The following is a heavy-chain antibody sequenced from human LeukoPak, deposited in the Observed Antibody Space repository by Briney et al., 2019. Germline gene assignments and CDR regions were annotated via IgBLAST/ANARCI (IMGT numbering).Heavy chain of an antibody. V-gene: IGHV3-33*01. D-gene: IGHD1-26*01. CDR1: GFTFWKYG. Sequence: GGSLRLSCATSGFTFWKYGMHWVRKAPGKGLEWVAIAWNDGRTTHHADSVKGRFSISRDNSKNTLYLQMNSLRAEDTAVYYCGTDGSERDIDNWGRGTLVTVSA. J-gene: IGHJ4*02. CDR2: AWNDGRTT. CDR3: GTDGSERDIDN.